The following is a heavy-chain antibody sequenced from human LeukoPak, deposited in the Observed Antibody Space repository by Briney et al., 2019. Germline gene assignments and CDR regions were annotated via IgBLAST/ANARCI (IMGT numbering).Heavy chain of an antibody. D-gene: IGHD2-21*01. V-gene: IGHV3-7*01. CDR3: ARAPFPPPPSWVKRYYYYYMDV. CDR2: IKQDGSEK. CDR1: GFSFNNCW. J-gene: IGHJ6*03. Sequence: GGSLRLSCATSGFSFNNCWMSWVRQAPGKGLEWVANIKQDGSEKHYVDSVKGRFTISRDNAKNSLYLQMNSLRAEDTAVYYCARAPFPPPPSWVKRYYYYYMDVWGKGTTVTISS.